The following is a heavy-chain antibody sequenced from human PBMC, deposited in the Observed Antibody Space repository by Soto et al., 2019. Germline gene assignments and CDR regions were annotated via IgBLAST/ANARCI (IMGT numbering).Heavy chain of an antibody. D-gene: IGHD5-18*01. CDR1: GYTFTGYY. CDR3: ARGRYNYGYQEFDY. CDR2: INPNSGGT. Sequence: ASVKVSCKASGYTFTGYYMHWVRQAPGQGLEWMGWINPNSGGTNYAQKFQGWVTMTRDTSISTAYMELSRLRSDDTAVYYCARGRYNYGYQEFDYWGLGTLVTVSS. V-gene: IGHV1-2*04. J-gene: IGHJ4*02.